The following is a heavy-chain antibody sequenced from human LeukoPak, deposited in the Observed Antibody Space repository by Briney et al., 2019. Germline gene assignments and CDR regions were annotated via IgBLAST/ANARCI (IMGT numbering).Heavy chain of an antibody. CDR3: ARDRSQSITPYPYYYYGMDV. V-gene: IGHV1-2*02. D-gene: IGHD1-14*01. CDR1: GYSFTDYY. J-gene: IGHJ6*02. Sequence: ASVNVSCKASGYSFTDYYMHWVRQAPGQGLEWMGWINPNSGDTNYAQKFQGRVTMTRDTSISTAYMELSRLRSDDTAVYYCARDRSQSITPYPYYYYGMDVWGQGTTVTVSS. CDR2: INPNSGDT.